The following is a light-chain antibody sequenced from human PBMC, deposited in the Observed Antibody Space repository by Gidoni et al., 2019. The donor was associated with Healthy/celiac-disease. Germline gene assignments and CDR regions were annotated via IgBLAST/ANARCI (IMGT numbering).Light chain of an antibody. J-gene: IGKJ1*01. CDR3: QQYGSSPT. V-gene: IGKV3-20*01. CDR1: QSVSSCY. Sequence: DIVLPQSPGPLSLSPWASATLSCRASQSVSSCYLAWYQQKPGQAHRLLISGASSRATVIADRFRGRGSGKDFTLTISRLEPEDFAVYYWQQYGSSPTFGQGTKVEIK. CDR2: GAS.